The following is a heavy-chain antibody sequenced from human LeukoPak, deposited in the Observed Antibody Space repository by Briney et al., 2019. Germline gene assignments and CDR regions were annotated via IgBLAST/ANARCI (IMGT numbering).Heavy chain of an antibody. D-gene: IGHD3-9*01. CDR2: IYYSGTT. J-gene: IGHJ4*02. V-gene: IGHV4-59*01. CDR1: GGSFSGYY. Sequence: PSETLSLTCAVYGGSFSGYYWSWIRQPPGKGLEWIGFIYYSGTTDYNPSLKSRVTISVDTSKKQFSLKLSSVTAADTAVYYCARGVVLTGYPLDFWGRGTLVTVSS. CDR3: ARGVVLTGYPLDF.